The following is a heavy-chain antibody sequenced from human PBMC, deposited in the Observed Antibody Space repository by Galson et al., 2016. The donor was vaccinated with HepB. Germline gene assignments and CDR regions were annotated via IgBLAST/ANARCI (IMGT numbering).Heavy chain of an antibody. V-gene: IGHV1-46*01. Sequence: SVKVSCKASGYTFTSYYMHWVRQAPGQGLEWMGIINPSGGSTSYAQKFQGRVTMTRDTSTSTIYMELSSLGSEDTAVYYCARSAYSGSYYGRDWFDPWGQGTLVTVSS. J-gene: IGHJ5*02. CDR2: INPSGGST. CDR3: ARSAYSGSYYGRDWFDP. CDR1: GYTFTSYY. D-gene: IGHD1-26*01.